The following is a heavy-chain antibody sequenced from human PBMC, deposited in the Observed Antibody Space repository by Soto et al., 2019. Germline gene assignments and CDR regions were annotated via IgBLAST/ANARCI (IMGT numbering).Heavy chain of an antibody. Sequence: QVQLVESGGGVVQPGRSLRLSCAASGFTLSSYAMHWVRQAPGKGLGWVAVISYDGSDKYYADSVKGRFTISRDNSKNTLFLQMNPLRPEETAGYYCAKRYCSGGYCYFDYWGQGTLVTVSS. V-gene: IGHV3-30-3*01. CDR3: AKRYCSGGYCYFDY. J-gene: IGHJ4*02. CDR2: ISYDGSDK. D-gene: IGHD2-15*01. CDR1: GFTLSSYA.